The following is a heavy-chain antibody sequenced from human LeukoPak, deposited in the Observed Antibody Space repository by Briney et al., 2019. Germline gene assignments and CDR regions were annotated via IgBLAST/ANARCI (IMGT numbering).Heavy chain of an antibody. Sequence: PGGSLRLSCAASGFTFSSYWMHWVRQAPGKGLVWVSRINGDGSSTSYADSVKGRFTISRDNSKNTLYLQMNSLRAEDTAVYYCAKDLNSGYSGYYMDVWGKGTTVTISS. J-gene: IGHJ6*03. CDR3: AKDLNSGYSGYYMDV. CDR2: INGDGSST. D-gene: IGHD5-12*01. CDR1: GFTFSSYW. V-gene: IGHV3-74*01.